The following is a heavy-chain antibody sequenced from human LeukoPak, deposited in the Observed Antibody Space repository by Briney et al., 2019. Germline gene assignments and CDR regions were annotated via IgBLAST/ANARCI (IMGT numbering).Heavy chain of an antibody. V-gene: IGHV4-59*08. CDR1: GGSISGYY. J-gene: IGHJ4*02. CDR3: ARHDTHDSSGYYPLDY. CDR2: IYYSGST. Sequence: SETLSLTCTVSGGSISGYYWSWIRQPPGKGLEWIGYIYYSGSTNYNPSLKSRVTISVDTSKNQFSLKLSSVTAADTAVYYCARHDTHDSSGYYPLDYWGQGTLVTVFS. D-gene: IGHD3-22*01.